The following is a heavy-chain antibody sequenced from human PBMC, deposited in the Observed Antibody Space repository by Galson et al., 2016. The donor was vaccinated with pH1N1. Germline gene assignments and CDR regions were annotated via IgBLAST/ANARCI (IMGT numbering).Heavy chain of an antibody. CDR3: ARISDGGNDEGEPYYFDL. CDR1: GASISNSNYY. CDR2: IYYSGIT. J-gene: IGHJ4*02. V-gene: IGHV4-39*01. D-gene: IGHD1-26*01. Sequence: TLSLTCTVSGASISNSNYYWGWIRQPPGKVLEWIANIYYSGITYYDASLKSRVTISVDTSTKQFSLKLNSVTAADTVFYYCARISDGGNDEGEPYYFDLWGQGTLVTVSS.